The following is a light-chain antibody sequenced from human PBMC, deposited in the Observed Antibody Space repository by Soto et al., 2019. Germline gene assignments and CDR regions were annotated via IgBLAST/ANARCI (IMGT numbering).Light chain of an antibody. CDR1: ILDVAASAY. J-gene: IGLJ1*01. CDR3: SSFAGSNNFPYV. CDR2: EIK. Sequence: GPISCTSTILDVAASAYLSWYQQHPDKAPKLLIYEIKKRPSGVPDRFSGSKSGNTASLTVSGLQAEDEADYYCSSFAGSNNFPYVFGTGTKVTVL. V-gene: IGLV2-8*01.